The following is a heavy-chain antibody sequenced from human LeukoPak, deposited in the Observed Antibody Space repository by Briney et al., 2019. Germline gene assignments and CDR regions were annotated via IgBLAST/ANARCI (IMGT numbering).Heavy chain of an antibody. CDR1: GFIFSDYW. Sequence: QPGGSLRLSCAASGFIFSDYWMSWVRQAPGKGLEWVANIKEDGSQKNFVNSVRGRFIISRDNAKNSVHLQMNSLRVDDTAVYYCARSWGINYYDRSGYFEYWGQGSLVTVAA. V-gene: IGHV3-7*01. CDR3: ARSWGINYYDRSGYFEY. D-gene: IGHD3-22*01. J-gene: IGHJ4*02. CDR2: IKEDGSQK.